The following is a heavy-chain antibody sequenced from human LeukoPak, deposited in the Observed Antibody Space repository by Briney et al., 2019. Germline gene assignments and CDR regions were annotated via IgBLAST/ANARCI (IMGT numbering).Heavy chain of an antibody. D-gene: IGHD6-19*01. Sequence: SGRSLRLSCAASGVTFSSYAMHWVRQAPGKGLEWVAVISYDGSNKYYADSVKGRFTISRDNSKNTLYLQMNSLRAEDTAVYYCARVSGGGAFDIWGQGTMVTVSS. J-gene: IGHJ3*02. V-gene: IGHV3-30*04. CDR3: ARVSGGGAFDI. CDR1: GVTFSSYA. CDR2: ISYDGSNK.